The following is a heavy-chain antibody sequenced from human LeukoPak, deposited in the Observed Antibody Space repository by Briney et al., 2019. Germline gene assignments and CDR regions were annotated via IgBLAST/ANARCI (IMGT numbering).Heavy chain of an antibody. D-gene: IGHD3-3*01. Sequence: PGGSLRLSCTASGFTFNRNAISWVRQAPGKGLEWVSAISGSGGSTYYADSMKGRFTISRDNSKNTLYLQMNSLRAEDTAVYYCATELGGITIFGVVTLFDYWGQGTLVTVSS. V-gene: IGHV3-23*01. CDR1: GFTFNRNA. J-gene: IGHJ4*02. CDR2: ISGSGGST. CDR3: ATELGGITIFGVVTLFDY.